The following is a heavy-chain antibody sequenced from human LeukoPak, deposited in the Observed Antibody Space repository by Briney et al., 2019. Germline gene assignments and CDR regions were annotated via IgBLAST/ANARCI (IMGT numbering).Heavy chain of an antibody. V-gene: IGHV1-46*01. CDR1: GYTFTSYY. J-gene: IGHJ4*02. Sequence: ASVKVSCKASGYTFTSYYMHWVRQAPGQGLDWMGIVNPSGGSTSYAQKFQGRVTMTRDTSTSTVYMELSSLRSEDTAVYYCAREFRVAAAGPARDDYWGQGTLVTVSS. CDR2: VNPSGGST. CDR3: AREFRVAAAGPARDDY. D-gene: IGHD6-13*01.